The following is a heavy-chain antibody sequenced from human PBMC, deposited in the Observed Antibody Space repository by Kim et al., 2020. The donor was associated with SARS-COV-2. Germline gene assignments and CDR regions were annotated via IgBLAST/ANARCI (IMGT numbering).Heavy chain of an antibody. V-gene: IGHV3-30*02. CDR1: GFTFSSYA. CDR2: IWFDGSNK. D-gene: IGHD3-22*01. J-gene: IGHJ4*02. CDR3: ARGIYYYDSSGYYYYFDY. Sequence: GGSLRLSCSASGFTFSSYAMHWVRQAPGKGLEWVALIWFDGSNKYYADSVKGRFTISRDNSKNTLYLQMNSLRGEDTAVYYCARGIYYYDSSGYYYYFDYWGQGTLVTVSS.